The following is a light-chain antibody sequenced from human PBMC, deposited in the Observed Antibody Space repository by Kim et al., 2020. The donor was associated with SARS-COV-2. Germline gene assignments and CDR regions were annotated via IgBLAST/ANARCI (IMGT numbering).Light chain of an antibody. Sequence: LAPGDRATLSCPASQKVSANYLAWYQQKPGRAPRLLIYATPDMATGVPDRFSGSGSGTEFTLTISRLEPEDFAVYYCQQFISPVSFGGGTKVDIK. J-gene: IGKJ4*01. CDR3: QQFISPVS. V-gene: IGKV3-20*01. CDR1: QKVSANY. CDR2: ATP.